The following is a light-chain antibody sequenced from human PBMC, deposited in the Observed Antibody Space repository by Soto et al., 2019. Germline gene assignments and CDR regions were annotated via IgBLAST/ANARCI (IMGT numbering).Light chain of an antibody. J-gene: IGKJ4*02. CDR2: DAS. Sequence: DIQMTQSPSTLSASVGDRVTITCRASQSITTWLAWYQQKPGKAPNLLIFDASNLQTGVPSRFSGGESGTEFTLTISSLEPEDFAVYFCQQRSSWPLTFGGGTKVDIK. V-gene: IGKV1-5*01. CDR1: QSITTW. CDR3: QQRSSWPLT.